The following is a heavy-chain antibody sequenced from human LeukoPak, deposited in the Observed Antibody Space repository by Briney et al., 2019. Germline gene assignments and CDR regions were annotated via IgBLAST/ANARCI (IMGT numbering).Heavy chain of an antibody. D-gene: IGHD2-2*01. V-gene: IGHV1-18*01. J-gene: IGHJ4*02. CDR3: AYRSSTSCYAGGLSY. Sequence: ASVKVSCKASGYTFTSYGISWVRQAPGQGLEWMGWISAYNGNTNYAQKLQGRVTMTTDTSTSTAYMELRSLRSDDTAVYYCAYRSSTSCYAGGLSYWGQGTLVTVSS. CDR2: ISAYNGNT. CDR1: GYTFTSYG.